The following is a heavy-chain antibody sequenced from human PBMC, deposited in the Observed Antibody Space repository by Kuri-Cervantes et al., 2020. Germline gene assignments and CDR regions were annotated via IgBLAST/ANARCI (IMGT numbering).Heavy chain of an antibody. V-gene: IGHV3-30*03. CDR2: ISYDGSNK. CDR3: SHPRHSSGWYFDY. J-gene: IGHJ4*02. CDR1: GFTFSSYG. D-gene: IGHD3-22*01. Sequence: GESLKISCAASGFTFSSYGMHWVRQAPGKGLEWVAVISYDGSNKYYADSVKGRFTISRDNSKNTLYLQMNSLRAEDTAVYYCSHPRHSSGWYFDYWGQGTLVTVSS.